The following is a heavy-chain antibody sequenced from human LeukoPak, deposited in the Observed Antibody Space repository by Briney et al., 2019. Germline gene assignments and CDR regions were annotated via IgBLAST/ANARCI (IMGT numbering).Heavy chain of an antibody. Sequence: APVKVSCKASGHTFTSYYMHWVRQAPGQGLEWMGIINPSGGSTSYAQKFQGRVTMTRDTSTSTVYMELSSLRSEDTAVYYCARDLDFWSGYPKNWFDPWGQGTLVTVSS. D-gene: IGHD3-3*01. J-gene: IGHJ5*02. CDR2: INPSGGST. CDR1: GHTFTSYY. V-gene: IGHV1-46*01. CDR3: ARDLDFWSGYPKNWFDP.